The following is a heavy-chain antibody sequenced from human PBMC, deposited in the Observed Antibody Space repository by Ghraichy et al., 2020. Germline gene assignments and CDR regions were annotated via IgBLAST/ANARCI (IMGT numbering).Heavy chain of an antibody. J-gene: IGHJ4*02. CDR2: IFSGDGT. V-gene: IGHV3-53*01. Sequence: GGSLRLSCIASGFTVSSNYMSWVRQAPGKGLEWVSIIFSGDGTYYADSVKGRFTISRDRSKDTLYLQMNSLRAEDTAVYYCATGTYDYGSGTDYWGQGTLVIVSS. D-gene: IGHD3-10*01. CDR1: GFTVSSNY. CDR3: ATGTYDYGSGTDY.